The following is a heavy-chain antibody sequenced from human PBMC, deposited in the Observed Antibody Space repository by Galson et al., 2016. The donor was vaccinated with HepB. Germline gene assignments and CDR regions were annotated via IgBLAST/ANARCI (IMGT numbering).Heavy chain of an antibody. J-gene: IGHJ5*02. CDR1: GASISSSYYY. CDR2: IYYTGTT. V-gene: IGHV4-39*07. CDR3: ARTDVKVVRGVRHWVSDT. Sequence: SETLSLTCTVSGASISSSYYYWGWLRQPPGKGLEWVGSIYYTGTTYYNPSLQSRVTISVDTSKNQFSLNLTSVTAADTALYYCARTDVKVVRGVRHWVSDTWGQGIVVTVSS. D-gene: IGHD3-10*01.